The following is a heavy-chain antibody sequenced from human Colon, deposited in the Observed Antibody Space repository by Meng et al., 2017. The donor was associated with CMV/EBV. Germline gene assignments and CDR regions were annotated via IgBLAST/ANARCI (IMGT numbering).Heavy chain of an antibody. V-gene: IGHV3-11*01. J-gene: IGHJ4*02. CDR1: GFTFSDYN. D-gene: IGHD3-3*01. Sequence: GESLKISCAASGFTFSDYNMSWIRQAPGKGLEWVSYISSSGSTIDYADSVKGRFTISRDNAKNSLYLQMNSLKAEDTAVYYCARDTYYDFWSGYWQFDYWGQGTLVTVSS. CDR2: ISSSGSTI. CDR3: ARDTYYDFWSGYWQFDY.